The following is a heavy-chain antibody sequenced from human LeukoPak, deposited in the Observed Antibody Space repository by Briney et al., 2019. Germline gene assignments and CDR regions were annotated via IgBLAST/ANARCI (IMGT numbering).Heavy chain of an antibody. Sequence: ASVTVSCKASGYIFSSYGISWVRQAPGQGLEWMGWISAYNGNTKYAQKFQGRVTMTTDTSTSTGYVELRSLRSDDTAVYYCARDRHASSGWTGEFDYWGQGTLVTVSS. CDR2: ISAYNGNT. CDR1: GYIFSSYG. V-gene: IGHV1-18*01. D-gene: IGHD6-19*01. CDR3: ARDRHASSGWTGEFDY. J-gene: IGHJ4*02.